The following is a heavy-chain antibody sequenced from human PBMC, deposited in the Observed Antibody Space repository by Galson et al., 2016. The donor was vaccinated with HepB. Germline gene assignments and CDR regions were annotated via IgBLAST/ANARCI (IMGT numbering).Heavy chain of an antibody. CDR1: GGIFSSYA. CDR2: IIRMFGTV. J-gene: IGHJ4*02. D-gene: IGHD5-12*01. Sequence: SVKVSCKASGGIFSSYAMSWVRQAPGHGLEWMGGIIRMFGTVNYARKFQGRVTISADYSASTVYMELSGLRSDDTAVYYCARSQIVATFTGFAYWGQGTRVTVSP. V-gene: IGHV1-69*13. CDR3: ARSQIVATFTGFAY.